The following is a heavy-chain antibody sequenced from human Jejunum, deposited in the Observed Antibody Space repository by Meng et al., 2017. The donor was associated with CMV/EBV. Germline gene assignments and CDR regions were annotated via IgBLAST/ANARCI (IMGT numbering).Heavy chain of an antibody. J-gene: IGHJ6*03. CDR2: INPSGTT. V-gene: IGHV4-34*01. D-gene: IGHD3-16*01. CDR1: GGSFSNYH. CDR3: ARGVFNYGYYYFYYMDV. Sequence: QGQLQQWGAGLLKPSETLSLTCGVNGGSFSNYHWTWLRQPPGKGLEWIGKINPSGTTNYNPSLESRVIISVDTSKAQLSLKLTSVTAADTAIYYCARGVFNYGYYYFYYMDVWGKGTTVTVSS.